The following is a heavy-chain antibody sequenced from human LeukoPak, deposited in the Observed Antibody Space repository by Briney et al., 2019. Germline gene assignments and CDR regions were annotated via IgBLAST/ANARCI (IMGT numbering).Heavy chain of an antibody. CDR3: ARGRGAYGSGSYYKELDYYYMDV. V-gene: IGHV3-20*04. D-gene: IGHD3-10*01. CDR1: GFTFDDYG. Sequence: GSLRLSCAASGFTFDDYGMSWVRQAPGKGLEWVSGINWNGGSTGYADSVRGRFTISRDNAKNSLYLQMNSLRAEDTALYYCARGRGAYGSGSYYKELDYYYMDVWGKGTTVTVSS. J-gene: IGHJ6*03. CDR2: INWNGGST.